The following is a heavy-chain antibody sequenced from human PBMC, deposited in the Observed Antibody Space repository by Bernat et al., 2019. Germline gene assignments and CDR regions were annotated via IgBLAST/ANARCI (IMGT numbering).Heavy chain of an antibody. Sequence: VQLVESGGGVVQPGRSLRLSCAASGFTFSDFGMHWVRQAPGKGLEWVANIKQDGSVQHYVDSVKGRFIISRDNTKNSLFLQMNSLRVDDTAVYYCARGYGPENWGQGTLVTVSS. CDR3: ARGYGPEN. J-gene: IGHJ1*01. V-gene: IGHV3-7*03. D-gene: IGHD2-8*02. CDR1: GFTFSDFG. CDR2: IKQDGSVQ.